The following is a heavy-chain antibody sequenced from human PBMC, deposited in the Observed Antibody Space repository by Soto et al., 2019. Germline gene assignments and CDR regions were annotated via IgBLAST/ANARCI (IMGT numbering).Heavy chain of an antibody. CDR2: ISSSSSTI. D-gene: IGHD3-16*01. Sequence: GGSLRLSCAASGFTFSSYSMNWVRQAPGKGLEWVSYISSSSSTIYYADSVKGRFTISRDNAKNSLYLQMNSLRAEDTAVYYCARDGGIMITFGGVSDYWGQGTLVTVSS. CDR1: GFTFSSYS. CDR3: ARDGGIMITFGGVSDY. J-gene: IGHJ4*02. V-gene: IGHV3-48*01.